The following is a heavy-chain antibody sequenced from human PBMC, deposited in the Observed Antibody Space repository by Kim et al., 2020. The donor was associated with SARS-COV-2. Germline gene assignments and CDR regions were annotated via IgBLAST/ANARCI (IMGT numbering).Heavy chain of an antibody. CDR1: GGTFSSYA. D-gene: IGHD3-10*01. V-gene: IGHV1-69*06. J-gene: IGHJ6*02. CDR2: IIPIFGTA. CDR3: ARDGADYYGSGPDTHYYAYYGMDV. Sequence: SVKVSCKASGGTFSSYAISWVRQAPGQGLEWMGGIIPIFGTANYAQKFQGRVTITADKSTSTAYMELSSLRSEDTAVYYCARDGADYYGSGPDTHYYAYYGMDVWGQRTTVTLSS.